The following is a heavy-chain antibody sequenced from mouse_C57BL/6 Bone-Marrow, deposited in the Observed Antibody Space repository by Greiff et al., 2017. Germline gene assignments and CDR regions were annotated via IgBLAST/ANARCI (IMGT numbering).Heavy chain of an antibody. V-gene: IGHV6-3*01. CDR3: TRSYYGNYWYFDV. J-gene: IGHJ1*03. Sequence: EVKLMESGGGLVQPGGSMKLSCVASGFTFSNYWMNWVRQSPEKGLEWVAQIRLKSDNYATHYAESVKGRFTISRDDSKSSVYLQMNNLRAEDTVIYYCTRSYYGNYWYFDVWGTGTTVTVSS. CDR2: IRLKSDNYAT. D-gene: IGHD2-1*01. CDR1: GFTFSNYW.